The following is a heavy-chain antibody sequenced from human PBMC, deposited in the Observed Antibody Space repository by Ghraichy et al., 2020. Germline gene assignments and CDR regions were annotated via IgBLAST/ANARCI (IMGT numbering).Heavy chain of an antibody. V-gene: IGHV4-34*01. CDR1: GGSFSGYY. CDR3: ARRSRYDILTGYYTPQRGAVWFDP. J-gene: IGHJ5*02. Sequence: SETLSLTCAVYGGSFSGYYWSWIRQPPGKGLEWIGEINHSGSTNYNPSLKSRVTISVDTSKNQFSLKLSSVTAADTAVYYCARRSRYDILTGYYTPQRGAVWFDPWGQGTLVTVSS. D-gene: IGHD3-9*01. CDR2: INHSGST.